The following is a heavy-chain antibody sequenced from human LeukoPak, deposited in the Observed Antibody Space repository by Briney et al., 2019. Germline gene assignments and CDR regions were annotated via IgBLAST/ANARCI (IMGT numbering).Heavy chain of an antibody. V-gene: IGHV1-46*01. J-gene: IGHJ5*01. CDR3: ARDKAYEDS. D-gene: IGHD3-16*01. CDR2: INPSGGST. Sequence: ASVKVSCKASGGTFSSYAISWVRQAPGQGLEWMGIINPSGGSTSYAQKFQGRVTMTRDTSTSTVYMELSSLRSEDTAVYYCARDKAYEDSWGQGTLVTVSS. CDR1: GGTFSSYA.